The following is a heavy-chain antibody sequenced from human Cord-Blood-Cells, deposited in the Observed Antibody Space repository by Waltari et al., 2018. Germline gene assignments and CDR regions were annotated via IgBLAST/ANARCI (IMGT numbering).Heavy chain of an antibody. D-gene: IGHD6-13*01. V-gene: IGHV4-38-2*02. CDR1: GYSISSGYY. Sequence: QVQLQESGPGLVKPSETLSLTCAVSGYSISSGYYWGWIRQPPGKGLGWIGSIYHSGSTYYNPSLKSRVTISVDTSKNQFSLKLSSVTAADTAVYYCARDDLGQQVFDYWGQGTLVTVSS. CDR2: IYHSGST. J-gene: IGHJ4*02. CDR3: ARDDLGQQVFDY.